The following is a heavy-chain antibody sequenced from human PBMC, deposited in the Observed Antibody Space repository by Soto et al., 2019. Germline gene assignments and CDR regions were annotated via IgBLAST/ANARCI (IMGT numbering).Heavy chain of an antibody. J-gene: IGHJ4*02. CDR3: AKELSGHCASSDY. CDR2: ISSSGAAT. Sequence: GVSLRVSCAASGFNFNNYAMSWVRQTSGKGLEWVSGISSSGAATYYADSVKGRFTISRDNSKDTVDLQMSSLRVEDTAVYYCAKELSGHCASSDYWGQGTLVTVSS. D-gene: IGHD3-3*01. V-gene: IGHV3-23*01. CDR1: GFNFNNYA.